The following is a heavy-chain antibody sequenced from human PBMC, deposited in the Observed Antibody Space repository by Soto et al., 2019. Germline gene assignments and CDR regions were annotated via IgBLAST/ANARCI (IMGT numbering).Heavy chain of an antibody. Sequence: SETLSLTWAVSGGSISSNNWWSWVRQPPGKGLEWIGEIYHSGSTNYNPSLKSRVTISVDKSKNQFSLKLNSVTAADTAMYYCARDPDSGTYLDYWGQGTPVTVSS. CDR2: IYHSGST. CDR1: GGSISSNNW. D-gene: IGHD1-26*01. V-gene: IGHV4-4*02. CDR3: ARDPDSGTYLDY. J-gene: IGHJ4*02.